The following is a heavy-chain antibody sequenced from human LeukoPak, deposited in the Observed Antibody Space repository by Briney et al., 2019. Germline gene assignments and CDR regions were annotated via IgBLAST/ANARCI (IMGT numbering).Heavy chain of an antibody. CDR3: AREGPYYYESSGYYPAAFVI. Sequence: PGGSLRLSCAASGFTFSSYSMNWVRQAPGKGLEWVSSISSSSSYIYYADPVKGRITISRDNAKNSLYLQMTSLRAEDRAVYYCAREGPYYYESSGYYPAAFVIWGQGAMLTLSS. D-gene: IGHD3-22*01. V-gene: IGHV3-21*01. CDR2: ISSSSSYI. J-gene: IGHJ3*02. CDR1: GFTFSSYS.